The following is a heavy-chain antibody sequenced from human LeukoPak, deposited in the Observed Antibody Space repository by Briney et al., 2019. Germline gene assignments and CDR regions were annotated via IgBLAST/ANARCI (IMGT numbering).Heavy chain of an antibody. CDR2: INHSGST. J-gene: IGHJ4*02. CDR3: ARGFPADIVVVPAAPHFDY. V-gene: IGHV4-34*01. CDR1: GGSFSGYY. D-gene: IGHD2-2*01. Sequence: PSETLSLTCAVYGGSFSGYYWSWIRQPPGKGLEWIGEINHSGSTNYNPSLKSRVTISVDTSKNQFSLKLSSVTAADTAVYYCARGFPADIVVVPAAPHFDYWGQGTLVTVSS.